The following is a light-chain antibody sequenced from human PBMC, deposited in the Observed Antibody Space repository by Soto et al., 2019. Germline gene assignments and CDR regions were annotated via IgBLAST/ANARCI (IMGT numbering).Light chain of an antibody. V-gene: IGKV3-20*01. J-gene: IGKJ5*01. CDR2: DTS. Sequence: EFVLTQSPGTLSLSPGERATLSCRASQSLRNSFIAWYQQRPGQAPRLLIYDTSSRASGIPDRFSGSGSGTDFTLTISRLEAEDFAVFCCQQYGTSEIIFGQGTRLEIK. CDR3: QQYGTSEII. CDR1: QSLRNSF.